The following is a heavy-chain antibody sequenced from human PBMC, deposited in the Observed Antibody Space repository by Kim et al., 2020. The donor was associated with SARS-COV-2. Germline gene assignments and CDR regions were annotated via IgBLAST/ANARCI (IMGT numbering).Heavy chain of an antibody. CDR3: ARRPSSFRATEYYFDY. J-gene: IGHJ4*02. D-gene: IGHD6-13*01. V-gene: IGHV4-39*01. Sequence: SETLSLTCTVSGGSISSSSYYWGWIRQPPGKGLEWIGSIYYSGSTYNNPSLKSRVTISVDTSKNQFSLKLSSVTAADTAVYYCARRPSSFRATEYYFDYWGQGTLVTVSS. CDR1: GGSISSSSYY. CDR2: IYYSGST.